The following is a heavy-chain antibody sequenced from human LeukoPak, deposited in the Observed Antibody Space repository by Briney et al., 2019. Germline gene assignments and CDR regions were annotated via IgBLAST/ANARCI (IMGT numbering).Heavy chain of an antibody. Sequence: SETLSLTCTVSGGSISSYYWSWIRQPPGKGLEWIGYIYYSGSTNYNPSLKSRVTISVDTSNNQFSLKLSSVTAADTAVYYCSRLQPRGYCSSTSCYGGGNYYYGMDVWGQGTTVTVSS. D-gene: IGHD2-2*01. V-gene: IGHV4-59*08. J-gene: IGHJ6*02. CDR3: SRLQPRGYCSSTSCYGGGNYYYGMDV. CDR1: GGSISSYY. CDR2: IYYSGST.